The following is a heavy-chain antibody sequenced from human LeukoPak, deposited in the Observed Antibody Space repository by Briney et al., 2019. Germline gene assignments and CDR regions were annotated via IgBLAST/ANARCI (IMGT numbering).Heavy chain of an antibody. D-gene: IGHD2-2*01. V-gene: IGHV3-21*01. CDR2: ISSSSSYI. CDR3: ASLVPAAITLFDY. J-gene: IGHJ4*02. CDR1: GFTFSSYS. Sequence: VGSLRLSWAASGFTFSSYSMNWVRQAPGKGLEWVSSISSSSSYIYYADSVKGRFTISRDNAKNSLYLQMNSLRAEDTAVYYCASLVPAAITLFDYWGQGTLVTVSS.